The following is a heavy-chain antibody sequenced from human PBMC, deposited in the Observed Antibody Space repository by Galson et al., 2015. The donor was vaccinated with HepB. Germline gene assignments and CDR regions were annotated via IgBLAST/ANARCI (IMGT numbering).Heavy chain of an antibody. D-gene: IGHD3-22*01. V-gene: IGHV3-74*01. Sequence: SLRLSCAASGFPFSTYRMHWVRQAPGKGLVWVTRIKSDGRGADYADCVKGRFTISRDNAKTTLYLQMNSLRAEDTAVYYCVRDALHDSRGNDYAMDGWGQGTTVTGSS. CDR1: GFPFSTYR. CDR2: IKSDGRGA. J-gene: IGHJ6*02. CDR3: VRDALHDSRGNDYAMDG.